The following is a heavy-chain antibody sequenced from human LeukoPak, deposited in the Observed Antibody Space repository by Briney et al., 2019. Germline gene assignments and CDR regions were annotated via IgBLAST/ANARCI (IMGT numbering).Heavy chain of an antibody. CDR1: GGSFSGYY. J-gene: IGHJ4*02. CDR3: ARVLAVAAPFDY. CDR2: IYYSGST. Sequence: SETLSLTCAVYGGSFSGYYWSWIRQPPGKGLEWIGSIYYSGSTYYNPSLKSRVTISVDTSKNQFSLKLSSVTAADTAVYYCARVLAVAAPFDYWGQGTLVTVSS. V-gene: IGHV4-34*01. D-gene: IGHD6-19*01.